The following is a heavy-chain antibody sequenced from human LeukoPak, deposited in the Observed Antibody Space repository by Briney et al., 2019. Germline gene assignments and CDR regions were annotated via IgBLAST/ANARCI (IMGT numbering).Heavy chain of an antibody. CDR1: GFTFGDYY. D-gene: IGHD5-18*01. CDR3: AKDPGDSYGYFRH. V-gene: IGHV3-30*02. Sequence: AGGSLRLSCAASGFTFGDYYMSWIRQAPGKGLEWVAVIWYGGSNKYYADSVKGRFTISRDNSKNTLYLQMNSLRAEDTAVYYCAKDPGDSYGYFRHWGQGTLVTVSS. J-gene: IGHJ1*01. CDR2: IWYGGSNK.